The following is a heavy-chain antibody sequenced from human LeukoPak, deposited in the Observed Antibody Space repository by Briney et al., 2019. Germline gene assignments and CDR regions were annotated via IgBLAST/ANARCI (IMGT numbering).Heavy chain of an antibody. CDR3: ARRGAHYYDSSGYPRPADY. J-gene: IGHJ4*02. CDR1: GYTFTSYA. Sequence: GSVKVSCKASGYTFTSYAMNWVRQAPGQGVEWMGWINTNTGNPTYAQGFTGRFVFSLDTSVSTAYLQISSLKAEDTAVYYCARRGAHYYDSSGYPRPADYWGQGTLVTVSS. CDR2: INTNTGNP. V-gene: IGHV7-4-1*02. D-gene: IGHD3-22*01.